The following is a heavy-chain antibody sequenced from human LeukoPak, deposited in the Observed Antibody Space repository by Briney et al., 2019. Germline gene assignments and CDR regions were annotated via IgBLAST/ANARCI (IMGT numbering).Heavy chain of an antibody. CDR3: ARRRGDSSGYYQGVGDWYFDL. J-gene: IGHJ2*01. Sequence: PGGSLRLSCAASGFTFSDYYMYWIRQAPGKGLEWVSDISNSGSTIYYADSVKGRFTICRDNAKNSLFLQLNSLRADDMAVYYCARRRGDSSGYYQGVGDWYFDLWGRGTLVTVSS. D-gene: IGHD3-22*01. V-gene: IGHV3-11*01. CDR2: ISNSGSTI. CDR1: GFTFSDYY.